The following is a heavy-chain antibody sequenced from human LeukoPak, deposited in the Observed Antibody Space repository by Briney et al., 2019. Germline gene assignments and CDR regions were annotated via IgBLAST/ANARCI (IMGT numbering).Heavy chain of an antibody. CDR2: INPDTGDT. V-gene: IGHV1-2*02. Sequence: ASVKVSCKASGFTFNAYYIHWVRQAPGQGLEWMGWINPDTGDTNFAQKFQGRVAMTRDTSLSTAYMGLSRLTSDDTAVYYCARDWPGISLHFDLWGRGTLITVSS. J-gene: IGHJ2*01. D-gene: IGHD2-15*01. CDR1: GFTFNAYY. CDR3: ARDWPGISLHFDL.